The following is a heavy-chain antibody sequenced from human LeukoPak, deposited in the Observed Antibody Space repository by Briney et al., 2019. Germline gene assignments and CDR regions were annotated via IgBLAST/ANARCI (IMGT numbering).Heavy chain of an antibody. CDR3: ARGGWYPESFQH. CDR1: GGSISSYY. CDR2: IYYSGST. J-gene: IGHJ1*01. V-gene: IGHV4-59*01. Sequence: SETLSLTCTVSGGSISSYYWNWIRQPPGKGLEWIGYIYYSGSTNYNPSLKSRVTISVDTSKNQFSLKLSSVIAADTAVYYCARGGWYPESFQHWGQGALVTVSS. D-gene: IGHD6-19*01.